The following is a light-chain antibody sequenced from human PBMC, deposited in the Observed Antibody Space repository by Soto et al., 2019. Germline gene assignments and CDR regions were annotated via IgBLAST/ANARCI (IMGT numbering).Light chain of an antibody. J-gene: IGKJ5*01. V-gene: IGKV1-5*03. CDR2: KAS. CDR1: QSISTW. Sequence: DIQMTQSPSTLSASVGDRVTITCRASQSISTWLAWYQQKPGKAPKLLIYKASSLQSGVPSRFSGSGSGTEFTLTISSLQPDDFATHYCQQYDTYSITFGQGTRLEIK. CDR3: QQYDTYSIT.